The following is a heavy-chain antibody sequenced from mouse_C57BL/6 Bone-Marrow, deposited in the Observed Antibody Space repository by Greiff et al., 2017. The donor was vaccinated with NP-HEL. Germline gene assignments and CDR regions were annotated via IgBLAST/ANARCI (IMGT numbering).Heavy chain of an antibody. V-gene: IGHV2-5*01. CDR1: GFSLTSYG. Sequence: QVQLQQSGPGLVQPSQSLSITCTVSGFSLTSYGVHWVRQSPGKGLEWLGVIWRGGSTDYNAAFMSRLSITKDNSKSQVFFKMNSLQAEDTAIYYCAKNDRIVLYGNYGYYAMDYWGQGTSVTVSS. CDR2: IWRGGST. CDR3: AKNDRIVLYGNYGYYAMDY. D-gene: IGHD2-10*02. J-gene: IGHJ4*01.